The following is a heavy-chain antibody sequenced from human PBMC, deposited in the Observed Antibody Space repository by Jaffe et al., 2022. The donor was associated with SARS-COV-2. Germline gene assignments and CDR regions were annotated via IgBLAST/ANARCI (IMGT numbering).Heavy chain of an antibody. CDR3: ARDRYNWNDATPEFYYYYGMDV. CDR2: ISSSSSYI. V-gene: IGHV3-21*01. CDR1: GFTFSSYS. Sequence: EVQLVESGGGLVKPGGSLRLSCAASGFTFSSYSMNWVRQAPGKGLEWVSSISSSSSYIYYADSVKGRFTISRDNAKNSLYLQMNSLRAEDTAVYYCARDRYNWNDATPEFYYYYGMDVWGQGTTVTVSS. J-gene: IGHJ6*02. D-gene: IGHD1-1*01.